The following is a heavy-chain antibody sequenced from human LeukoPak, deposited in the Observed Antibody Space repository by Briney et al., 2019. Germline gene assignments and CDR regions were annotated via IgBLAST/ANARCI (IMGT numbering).Heavy chain of an antibody. J-gene: IGHJ4*02. CDR2: MNPNSGNT. CDR1: GYTFTSYD. CDR3: ARDFTMVRGVRPPFGY. V-gene: IGHV1-8*01. Sequence: ASVKVSCKASGYTFTSYDINWVRPATGQGLEWMGWMNPNSGNTGYAQKFQGRVTMTRNTSISTAYMELSSLRSEDTAVYYCARDFTMVRGVRPPFGYWGQGTLVTVSS. D-gene: IGHD3-10*01.